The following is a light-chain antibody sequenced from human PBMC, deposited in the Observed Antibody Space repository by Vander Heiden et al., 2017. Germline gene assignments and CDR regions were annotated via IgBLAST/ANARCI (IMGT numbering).Light chain of an antibody. Sequence: QSALTQPASVSGSPRPSISISCTGTRRAVGGYNYVSWYQLHPGKAPKRRRFEVSKLPSGVSNRFSGSKSGNTASLKTSGLQAEEEADDYCSSYTSSSTLGVFGTGTKVTVL. J-gene: IGLJ1*01. V-gene: IGLV2-14*01. CDR2: EVS. CDR3: SSYTSSSTLGV. CDR1: RRAVGGYNY.